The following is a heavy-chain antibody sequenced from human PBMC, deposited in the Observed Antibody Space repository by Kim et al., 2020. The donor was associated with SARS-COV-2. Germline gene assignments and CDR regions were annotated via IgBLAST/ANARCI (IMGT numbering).Heavy chain of an antibody. Sequence: SETLSLTCTVSGVSASGHYWSWIRQPPGQGLEWVGYVHSRAGTNYNPSLRSRVTISVDASRSQISLQLSSVTAADTAVYYCARDFSFGYWGQGTLVTVSS. V-gene: IGHV4-59*02. J-gene: IGHJ4*02. CDR2: VHSRAGT. CDR3: ARDFSFGY. D-gene: IGHD3-3*01. CDR1: GVSASGHY.